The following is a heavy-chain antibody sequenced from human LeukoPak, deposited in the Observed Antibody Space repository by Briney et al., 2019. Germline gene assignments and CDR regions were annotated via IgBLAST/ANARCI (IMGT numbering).Heavy chain of an antibody. J-gene: IGHJ4*02. Sequence: GESLKISCKGSGYSFTSYWIGWVRQMPGKGLEWMGIIYPGDSDTRYSPSLQGQVTISADKSISTAYLQWSSLKASDTAMYYCARQLSDSSGWYPGHYWGQGTLVTVSS. V-gene: IGHV5-51*01. D-gene: IGHD6-19*01. CDR1: GYSFTSYW. CDR3: ARQLSDSSGWYPGHY. CDR2: IYPGDSDT.